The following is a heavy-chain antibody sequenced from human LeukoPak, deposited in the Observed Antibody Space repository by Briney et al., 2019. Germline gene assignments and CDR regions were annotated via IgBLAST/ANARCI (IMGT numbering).Heavy chain of an antibody. D-gene: IGHD3-3*01. CDR2: INHSGST. CDR3: AVRGSLWNGYLRGKYYFDY. V-gene: IGHV4-34*01. CDR1: GGSFSGYY. Sequence: PSETLSLTCAVYGGSFSGYYWSWIRQPPGKGLEWIGEINHSGSTNYNPSLKSRVTISVDTSKNQFSLKLSSVTAADTAVYYCAVRGSLWNGYLRGKYYFDYWGQGTLVTVSS. J-gene: IGHJ4*02.